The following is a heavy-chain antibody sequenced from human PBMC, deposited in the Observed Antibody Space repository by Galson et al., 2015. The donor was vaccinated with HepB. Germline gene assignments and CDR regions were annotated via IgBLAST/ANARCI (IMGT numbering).Heavy chain of an antibody. J-gene: IGHJ4*02. CDR3: ARHVQNGYNYLPGDY. Sequence: QSGAEVKKPGESLRISCKGSGYSFISHWISWVRQVPGKGLEWMGRIDPSASYTNYSQSFQGHVAFSADKSITTAYLQWSSLKASDTAMYYCARHVQNGYNYLPGDYWGQGTLVTVSS. CDR2: IDPSASYT. V-gene: IGHV5-10-1*01. CDR1: GYSFISHW. D-gene: IGHD5-24*01.